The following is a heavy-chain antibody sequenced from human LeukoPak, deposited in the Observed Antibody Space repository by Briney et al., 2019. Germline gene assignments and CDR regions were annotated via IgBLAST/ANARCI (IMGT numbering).Heavy chain of an antibody. J-gene: IGHJ4*02. CDR2: INPSGGTT. V-gene: IGHV3-23*01. CDR1: GFTFSNYV. CDR3: ARRTAATYHFDY. D-gene: IGHD6-25*01. Sequence: GGSLRLSCAASGFTFSNYVMTWVRQAPGKGLEWVSIINPSGGTTYYADSVKGRFTISRDNSKNTLYLQMNSLGAEDTAVYYCARRTAATYHFDYWGQGTLVTVSS.